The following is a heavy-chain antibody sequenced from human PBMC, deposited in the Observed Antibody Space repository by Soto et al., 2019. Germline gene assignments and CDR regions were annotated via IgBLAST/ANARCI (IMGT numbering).Heavy chain of an antibody. CDR3: AKDHGMDV. CDR1: GFTFSDYA. J-gene: IGHJ6*02. CDR2: ISGSGGST. Sequence: LRLSCVASGFTFSDYAMAWVRQSPGKGLERVSSISGSGGSTYYADSVKGRFTISRDNSKNTVFLQMNSLRAEDTAVYYCAKDHGMDVWGQGATVTVSS. V-gene: IGHV3-23*01.